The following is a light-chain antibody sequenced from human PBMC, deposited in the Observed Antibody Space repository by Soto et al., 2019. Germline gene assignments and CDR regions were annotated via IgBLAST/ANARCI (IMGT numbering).Light chain of an antibody. CDR1: SSDVGAYNY. J-gene: IGLJ3*02. Sequence: QSALTQSRSGSGSPGQSVTISCTGTSSDVGAYNYVSWYQHHPGKAPKLVIYDVTKRPSGVPDRFAGSKSGNTASLTISGLQAEDEADYYCCSYAGSSLWVFGGGTKLTVL. V-gene: IGLV2-11*01. CDR3: CSYAGSSLWV. CDR2: DVT.